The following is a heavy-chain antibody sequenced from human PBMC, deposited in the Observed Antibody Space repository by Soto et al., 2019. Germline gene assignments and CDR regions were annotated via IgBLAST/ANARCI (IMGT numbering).Heavy chain of an antibody. CDR3: ARDAYSGSYYDGYYYYGMDV. CDR1: GYTFTSYG. CDR2: ISAYNGNT. V-gene: IGHV1-18*01. J-gene: IGHJ6*02. D-gene: IGHD1-26*01. Sequence: ASVKVSCKASGYTFTSYGISWVRQAPGQGLEWMGWISAYNGNTNYAQKLQGRVTMTTDTSTSTAYMELRSLRSDDTAVYYCARDAYSGSYYDGYYYYGMDVWGQGTTVTVCS.